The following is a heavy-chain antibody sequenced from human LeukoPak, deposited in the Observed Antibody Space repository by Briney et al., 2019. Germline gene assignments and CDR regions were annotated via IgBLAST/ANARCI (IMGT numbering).Heavy chain of an antibody. D-gene: IGHD3-3*01. Sequence: PGGSLRLSCAASGFTFSSYAMSWVRQAPGKGLEWVSAISGSGGSTYYADSVKGRFTISRGNSKNTLYLQMNSLRAEDTALYYCARDPGVVAFHYFDYWGQGTLVTVSS. J-gene: IGHJ4*02. CDR3: ARDPGVVAFHYFDY. V-gene: IGHV3-23*01. CDR1: GFTFSSYA. CDR2: ISGSGGST.